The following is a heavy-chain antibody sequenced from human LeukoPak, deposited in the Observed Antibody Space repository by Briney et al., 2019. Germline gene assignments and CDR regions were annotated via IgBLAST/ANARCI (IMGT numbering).Heavy chain of an antibody. Sequence: GASVKVSCKASGGTFSSYAISWVRQAPGQGLEWMGRISAYNGNTNYAQKLQGRVTMTTDTSTSTAYMELRSLRSDDTAVYYCARDMSVYYYYGMDVWGQGTTVTVSS. CDR1: GGTFSSYA. J-gene: IGHJ6*02. D-gene: IGHD3-16*01. CDR3: ARDMSVYYYYGMDV. CDR2: ISAYNGNT. V-gene: IGHV1-18*01.